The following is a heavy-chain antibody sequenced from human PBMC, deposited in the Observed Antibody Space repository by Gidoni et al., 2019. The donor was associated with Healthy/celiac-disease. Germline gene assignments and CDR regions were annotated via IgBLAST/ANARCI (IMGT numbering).Heavy chain of an antibody. V-gene: IGHV1-46*01. CDR3: AISIGAAAGDDAFDI. J-gene: IGHJ3*02. CDR1: GYTFTSYY. CDR2: INPSGGST. Sequence: QVQLMPSGAEVKKPGASVKVSCKASGYTFTSYYMHWVRQAPGQGLEWMGIINPSGGSTSDAQKFQGRVTMTRDTSTSTVYMERSSLRSEDTAVYYCAISIGAAAGDDAFDIWGQGTMVTVSS. D-gene: IGHD6-13*01.